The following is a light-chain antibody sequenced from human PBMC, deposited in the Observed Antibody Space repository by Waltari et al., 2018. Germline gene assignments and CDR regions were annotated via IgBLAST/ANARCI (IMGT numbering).Light chain of an antibody. CDR3: QAWDSSTDDV. CDR2: QDS. J-gene: IGLJ2*01. CDR1: NLEDQF. Sequence: YELTQSPSVSVSPGQTASITCSGDNLEDQFVCWYQQKAGQSPVLVIHQDSRRPSGIPERFSGSSSGNTATLTVSGTQAMDEADYYCQAWDSSTDDVFGGGTRLTVL. V-gene: IGLV3-1*01.